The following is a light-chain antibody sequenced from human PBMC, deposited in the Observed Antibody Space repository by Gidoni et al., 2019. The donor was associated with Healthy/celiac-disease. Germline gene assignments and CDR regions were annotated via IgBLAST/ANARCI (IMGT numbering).Light chain of an antibody. V-gene: IGLV3-25*03. CDR2: KDS. J-gene: IGLJ1*01. CDR1: ALPKQY. Sequence: SYDLTHPPSVSVSPGQTARITCSGDALPKQYAYWYQQKPGQAPVLVIYKDSERPSGIPERFSGSSSGTTVTLTISGVQAEDEADYYCQSADSSGTSEVFGTGTKVTVL. CDR3: QSADSSGTSEV.